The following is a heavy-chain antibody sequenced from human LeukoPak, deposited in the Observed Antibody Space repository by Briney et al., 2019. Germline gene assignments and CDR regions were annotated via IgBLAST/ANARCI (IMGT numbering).Heavy chain of an antibody. Sequence: ASVKVSCKASGYTFTGYYIHWVRQAPGQGLEWMGWINPDSGVTNFVQKFQGRVTMTREKSISTAYMELTSLRFDDTAVYYCARVSWAAGGLGYWGQGTLVTVSP. CDR2: INPDSGVT. CDR3: ARVSWAAGGLGY. CDR1: GYTFTGYY. J-gene: IGHJ4*02. D-gene: IGHD6-13*01. V-gene: IGHV1-2*02.